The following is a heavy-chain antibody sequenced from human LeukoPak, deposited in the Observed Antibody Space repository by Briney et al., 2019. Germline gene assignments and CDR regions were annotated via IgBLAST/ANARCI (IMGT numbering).Heavy chain of an antibody. Sequence: GSVKVSCKASGYTFTSYGISWVRQAPGQGLEWMGWISAYNGNTNYAQKLQGRVTMTTDTSTSTAYMALRSLRSDDTAVYYCARDEWELPTDYWGQGTLVTVSS. CDR1: GYTFTSYG. CDR3: ARDEWELPTDY. J-gene: IGHJ4*02. D-gene: IGHD1-26*01. V-gene: IGHV1-18*01. CDR2: ISAYNGNT.